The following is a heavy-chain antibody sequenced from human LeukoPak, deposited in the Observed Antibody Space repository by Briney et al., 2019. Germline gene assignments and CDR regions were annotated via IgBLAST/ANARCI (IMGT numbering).Heavy chain of an antibody. CDR2: ISYGGST. Sequence: KSSETLSLTCTVSAASISSYYWSWIRQPPGKGREWIGYISYGGSTNYNPSLESRVTISADTSKNQVSLTLSSVTAADTAVYYCARHPELYFFDYWGQGSLVTVSS. J-gene: IGHJ4*02. CDR1: AASISSYY. D-gene: IGHD3-10*01. V-gene: IGHV4-59*08. CDR3: ARHPELYFFDY.